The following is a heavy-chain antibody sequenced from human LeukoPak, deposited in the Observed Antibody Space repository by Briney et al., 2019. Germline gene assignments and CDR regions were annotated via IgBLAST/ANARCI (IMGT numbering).Heavy chain of an antibody. CDR2: IFHSGST. J-gene: IGHJ5*02. CDR1: GGSISSSNW. Sequence: PSETLSLTCAVSGGSISSSNWWSWVRQPPGKGLEWIGEIFHSGSTNYNPSLKSRVTISVDKSKNQFSLKLTSVTAADTAVYYCAMSRPYQHNWFDPWGQGTLVIVSS. CDR3: AMSRPYQHNWFDP. V-gene: IGHV4-4*02. D-gene: IGHD2-2*01.